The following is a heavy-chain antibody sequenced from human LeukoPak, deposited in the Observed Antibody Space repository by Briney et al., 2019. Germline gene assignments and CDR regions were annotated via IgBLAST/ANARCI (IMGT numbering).Heavy chain of an antibody. Sequence: SQTLSLTCAISGDSVSSNSAAWNWIRQSPSRGLEWLGRTYYRSKWYNDYAVSVKSRITINPDTSKNQFSLQLNSVTPEDTAVYYCATSTSKGGRYYYYGMDVWGQGTTVTVSS. V-gene: IGHV6-1*01. CDR3: ATSTSKGGRYYYYGMDV. J-gene: IGHJ6*02. CDR1: GDSVSSNSAA. CDR2: TYYRSKWYN. D-gene: IGHD2/OR15-2a*01.